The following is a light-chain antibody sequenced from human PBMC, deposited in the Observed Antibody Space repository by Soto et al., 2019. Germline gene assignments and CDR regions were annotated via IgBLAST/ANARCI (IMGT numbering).Light chain of an antibody. Sequence: EIVLTQSPGTLSLSPGERATLSCRASQSVSSSYLAWYQQKPGQAPRRLIYVASSRATGIPDRFSGSGSGTDFTLTISRLEPEDFAVYYCQQYGSSPTFGQGTKVEIK. CDR3: QQYGSSPT. CDR2: VAS. J-gene: IGKJ1*01. V-gene: IGKV3-20*01. CDR1: QSVSSSY.